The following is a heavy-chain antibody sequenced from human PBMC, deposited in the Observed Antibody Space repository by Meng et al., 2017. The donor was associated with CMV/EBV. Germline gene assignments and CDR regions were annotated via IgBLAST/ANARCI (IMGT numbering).Heavy chain of an antibody. Sequence: ASAMVSCKASGYTFTDYYMHCVRQAPGQPPEWMGWINPNSGGTNYAEEFQGRVTMTRDKSISTAYMELSRLRSDDTAVYYCARFVGYCSSTSCYPKRGLVDYWGQGTLVTVSS. CDR2: INPNSGGT. J-gene: IGHJ4*02. D-gene: IGHD2-2*01. CDR1: GYTFTDYY. CDR3: ARFVGYCSSTSCYPKRGLVDY. V-gene: IGHV1-2*02.